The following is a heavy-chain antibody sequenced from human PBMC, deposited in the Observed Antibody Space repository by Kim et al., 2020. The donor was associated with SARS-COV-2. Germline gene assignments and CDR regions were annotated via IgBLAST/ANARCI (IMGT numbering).Heavy chain of an antibody. CDR3: ATDQALTMVRGFTVYGMDV. D-gene: IGHD3-10*01. CDR1: GYTLTELS. V-gene: IGHV1-24*01. Sequence: ASVKVSCKVSGYTLTELSMHWVRQAPGKGLEWMGGFDPEDGETIYAQKFQGRVTMTEDTSTDTAYMELSSLRSEDTAVYYCATDQALTMVRGFTVYGMDVWGQGTTVTVSS. J-gene: IGHJ6*02. CDR2: FDPEDGET.